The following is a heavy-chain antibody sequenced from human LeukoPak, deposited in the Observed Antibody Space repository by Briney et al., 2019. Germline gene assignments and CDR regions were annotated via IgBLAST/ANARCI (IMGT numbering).Heavy chain of an antibody. CDR1: GYTFTSYG. Sequence: ASVKVSCKASGYTFTSYGISWVRQAPGQGLEWMGWISAYNGNTNYAQKLQGRVTMTTDTSTSTAYMELRSLRSDDTAVYYCARAGTTYYDYVWGREDWFDPWGQGTLVTVSS. D-gene: IGHD3-16*01. J-gene: IGHJ5*02. CDR2: ISAYNGNT. CDR3: ARAGTTYYDYVWGREDWFDP. V-gene: IGHV1-18*01.